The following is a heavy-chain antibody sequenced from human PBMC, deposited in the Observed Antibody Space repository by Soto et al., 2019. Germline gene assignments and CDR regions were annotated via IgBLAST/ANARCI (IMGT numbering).Heavy chain of an antibody. J-gene: IGHJ4*02. V-gene: IGHV4-34*01. CDR2: INHSGST. CDR1: GGSFSGYY. CDR3: AREAELSSRVDY. D-gene: IGHD6-13*01. Sequence: SETLSLTCAVYGGSFSGYYWSWVRQPPGKGLEWIGEINHSGSTNYNPSLKSRVTISVDTSKNQFSLKLSSVTAADTAVYYCAREAELSSRVDYWGQGTLVTVSS.